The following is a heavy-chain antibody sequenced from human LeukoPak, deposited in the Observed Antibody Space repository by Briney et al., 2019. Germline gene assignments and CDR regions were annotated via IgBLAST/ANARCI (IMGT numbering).Heavy chain of an antibody. V-gene: IGHV4-4*07. CDR3: ARERRIAARRSGAFDI. Sequence: SETLSLTCTVSGGSISSYYWSWIRQPAGKGLERIGRIYTSGSTNYNPSLKSRVTMSVDTSKNQFSLKLSSVTAADTAVYYCARERRIAARRSGAFDIWGQGTMVTVSS. J-gene: IGHJ3*02. D-gene: IGHD6-6*01. CDR1: GGSISSYY. CDR2: IYTSGST.